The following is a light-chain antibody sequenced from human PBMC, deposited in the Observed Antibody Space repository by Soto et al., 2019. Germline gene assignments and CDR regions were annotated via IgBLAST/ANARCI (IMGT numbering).Light chain of an antibody. Sequence: DIQMNQSPSSLPAYVGDRVTINCPESQDISNYVSWYQQKSGKAPKLLIYDASNLQTGVPSRFSGSGSGTDFTFTISSLQPEDIGTYYCQQFDDLPYLHTVGPGTKVDIK. J-gene: IGKJ3*01. CDR1: QDISNY. CDR3: QQFDDLPYLHT. CDR2: DAS. V-gene: IGKV1-33*01.